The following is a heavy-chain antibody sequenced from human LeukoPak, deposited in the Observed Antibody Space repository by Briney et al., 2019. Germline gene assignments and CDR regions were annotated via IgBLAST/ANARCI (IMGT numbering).Heavy chain of an antibody. J-gene: IGHJ6*02. D-gene: IGHD6-13*01. Sequence: SETLPLTCTVSGGSISSGSYYWSWIRQPAGTGLEWIGRIYTSGSTNYNPSLKSRVTISVDTSKNQFSLKLSSVTAADTAVYYCARDTAAATYYYYGMDVWGQGTTVTVSS. CDR1: GGSISSGSYY. CDR2: IYTSGST. CDR3: ARDTAAATYYYYGMDV. V-gene: IGHV4-61*02.